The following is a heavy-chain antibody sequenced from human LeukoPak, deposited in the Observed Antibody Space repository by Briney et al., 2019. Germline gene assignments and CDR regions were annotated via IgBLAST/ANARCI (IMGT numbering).Heavy chain of an antibody. Sequence: ASVKVSCKASGYTFTTYGISWVRQAPGQGLEWMGWISTYSGATNYVQNLQGRVTMTTDTSTTTAYMELRSLRADDTAVYYCARVSSSCWYVAIDYWGQGTLVTVSS. CDR2: ISTYSGAT. J-gene: IGHJ4*02. D-gene: IGHD6-13*01. CDR1: GYTFTTYG. V-gene: IGHV1-18*01. CDR3: ARVSSSCWYVAIDY.